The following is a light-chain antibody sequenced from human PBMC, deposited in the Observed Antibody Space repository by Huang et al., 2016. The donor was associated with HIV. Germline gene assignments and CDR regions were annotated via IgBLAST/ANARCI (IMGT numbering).Light chain of an antibody. Sequence: IQMTQSPTSLSASVGDRVFISCRTSQSVGTYLNWYQQKPGKAPKLLISSASTLHNGVPSRFSVGGSGTVFTLTIRGLQFDDFATYFCQQSYGALSSFGPGTRL. J-gene: IGKJ5*01. V-gene: IGKV1-39*01. CDR2: SAS. CDR3: QQSYGALSS. CDR1: QSVGTY.